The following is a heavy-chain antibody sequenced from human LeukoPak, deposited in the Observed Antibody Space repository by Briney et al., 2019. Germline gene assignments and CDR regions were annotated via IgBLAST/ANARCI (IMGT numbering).Heavy chain of an antibody. J-gene: IGHJ4*02. CDR3: ARGPRVHYYDSSGYYYFDY. D-gene: IGHD3-22*01. Sequence: SVKVSCKASGGTFSSYAISWVRQAPGQGLEWMGGIIPIFGTANYAQKFQGRVTITTDESTSTAYMELSSLISEDTAVYYCARGPRVHYYDSSGYYYFDYWGQGTLVTVSS. V-gene: IGHV1-69*05. CDR2: IIPIFGTA. CDR1: GGTFSSYA.